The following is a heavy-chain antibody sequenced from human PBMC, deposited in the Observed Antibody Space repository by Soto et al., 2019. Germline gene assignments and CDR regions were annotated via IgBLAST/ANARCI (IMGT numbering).Heavy chain of an antibody. Sequence: SETLSLTCTVSGGSISSGGYYWSWIRQHPGKGLEWIGYIYYSGSTYYNPSLKSRVTISVDTSKNQFSLKLSSVTAADTAVYYCARSFVVAAAGPFDYLGQGTLVTGSS. V-gene: IGHV4-31*03. D-gene: IGHD6-13*01. CDR3: ARSFVVAAAGPFDY. J-gene: IGHJ4*02. CDR2: IYYSGST. CDR1: GGSISSGGYY.